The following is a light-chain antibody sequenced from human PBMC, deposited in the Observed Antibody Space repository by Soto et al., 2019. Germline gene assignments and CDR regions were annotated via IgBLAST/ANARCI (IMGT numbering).Light chain of an antibody. J-gene: IGLJ1*01. CDR2: EVS. Sequence: QSALTQPASVSGSPGQSITISCTGTSSDVGSYNLVSWYQQHPGKAPKVMIYEVSKRPSGVSNRFSGSKSGNTASLTISGLQAEDETDYYCCLYGGSYVFGPGTKLTVL. V-gene: IGLV2-23*02. CDR1: SSDVGSYNL. CDR3: CLYGGSYV.